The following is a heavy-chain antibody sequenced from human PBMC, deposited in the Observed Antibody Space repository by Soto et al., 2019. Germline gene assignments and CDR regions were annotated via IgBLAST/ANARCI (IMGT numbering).Heavy chain of an antibody. V-gene: IGHV3-30-3*01. CDR2: MTSDGSSK. Sequence: QMQLLESGGGVVQPGKALRLSCAASGFAFNSHSMHWVRQAPGKGLEWLALMTSDGSSKFYADSVKGRCTISRDNSKNTLYLEMNSLRSEDTAVYSCARDRVIRYTGYELDLWGQRTLVTVSS. CDR3: ARDRVIRYTGYELDL. J-gene: IGHJ5*02. D-gene: IGHD3-9*01. CDR1: GFAFNSHS.